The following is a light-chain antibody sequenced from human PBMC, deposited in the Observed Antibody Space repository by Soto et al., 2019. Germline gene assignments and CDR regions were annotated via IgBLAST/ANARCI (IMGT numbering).Light chain of an antibody. J-gene: IGKJ2*01. CDR1: QSVSNNY. CDR3: PQYGSSVYI. Sequence: EIVLTQSPGTLSLSPGERVTLSCRASQSVSNNYVAWYIQRRGQAPRLLIYGESNRATGVPDRFSGSGSVTDFTITISRMDREDCGVYFCPQYGSSVYIVGQGTKLQI. V-gene: IGKV3-20*01. CDR2: GES.